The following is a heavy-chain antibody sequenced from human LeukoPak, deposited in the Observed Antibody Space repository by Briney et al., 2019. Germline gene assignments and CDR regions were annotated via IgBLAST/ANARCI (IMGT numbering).Heavy chain of an antibody. J-gene: IGHJ4*02. CDR1: GFTFSSYE. V-gene: IGHV3-48*03. CDR2: ISSSSSTI. Sequence: GGSLRLSCAASGFTFSSYEMNWVRQAPGKGLEWVSYISSSSSTIYYADSVKGRFTISRDNAKNSLYLQMNSLRAEDTAVYYCARDLGYYDSSGYPSAADWGQGTLVTVSS. CDR3: ARDLGYYDSSGYPSAAD. D-gene: IGHD3-22*01.